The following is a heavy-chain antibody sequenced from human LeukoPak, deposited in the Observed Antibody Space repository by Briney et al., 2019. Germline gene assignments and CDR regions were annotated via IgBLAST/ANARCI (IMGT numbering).Heavy chain of an antibody. V-gene: IGHV4-39*01. CDR3: ARLVGAATDPFDY. J-gene: IGHJ4*02. Sequence: SETLSLTCTVSGGSVSSSSYYWGWIRQPPGKGLEWIGSIYYSGSTYYNPSLKSRVTISVDTSKNQFSLKLSSVTAADTAVYYCARLVGAATDPFDYWGQGTLVTVSS. CDR2: IYYSGST. CDR1: GGSVSSSSYY. D-gene: IGHD1-26*01.